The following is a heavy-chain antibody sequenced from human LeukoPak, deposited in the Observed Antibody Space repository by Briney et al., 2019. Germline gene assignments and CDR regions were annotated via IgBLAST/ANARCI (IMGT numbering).Heavy chain of an antibody. CDR3: ARGDIVVVVAAPHFDY. CDR1: GGSFSGYY. D-gene: IGHD2-15*01. CDR2: INHSGST. J-gene: IGHJ4*02. V-gene: IGHV4-34*01. Sequence: PSETLSLTCAVYGGSFSGYYWSWIRQPPGKGLEWFGEINHSGSTNYNPSLKSRVTISVDTSKNQFSLKLSSVTAADTAVYYCARGDIVVVVAAPHFDYWGQGTLVTVSS.